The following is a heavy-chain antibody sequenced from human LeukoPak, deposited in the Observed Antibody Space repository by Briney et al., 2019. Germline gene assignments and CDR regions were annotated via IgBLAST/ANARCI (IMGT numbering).Heavy chain of an antibody. CDR3: AKEGSGRIQLWGYLDY. Sequence: GGSLRLSCAAYGFTFDDYAMHWVRQDPGKGLEWVSLISGDGGSTYYADSVKGRFTISRDNSKNSLYLQMNSLRTEDTALYYCAKEGSGRIQLWGYLDYWGQGTLVIVSS. D-gene: IGHD5-18*01. V-gene: IGHV3-43*02. J-gene: IGHJ4*02. CDR2: ISGDGGST. CDR1: GFTFDDYA.